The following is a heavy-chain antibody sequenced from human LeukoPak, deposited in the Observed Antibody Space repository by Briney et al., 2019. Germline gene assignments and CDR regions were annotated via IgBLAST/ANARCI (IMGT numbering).Heavy chain of an antibody. CDR1: GYTFTSYA. Sequence: GASVKVSCKASGYTFTSYAMNWVRQAPGQGLEWMGWINTNTGNPTYAQGFTGRFVFSLDTSVSTAYLQISSLKAEDTAVYYCARDLITRGPAARPHFDYWGQGTLVTVSS. J-gene: IGHJ4*02. D-gene: IGHD2-2*01. CDR2: INTNTGNP. CDR3: ARDLITRGPAARPHFDY. V-gene: IGHV7-4-1*02.